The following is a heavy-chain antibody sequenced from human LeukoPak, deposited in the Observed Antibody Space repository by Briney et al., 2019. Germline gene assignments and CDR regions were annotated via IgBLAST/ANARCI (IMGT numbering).Heavy chain of an antibody. CDR1: GFSFSSHG. CDR2: IRFNGTFT. J-gene: IGHJ4*02. V-gene: IGHV3-30*02. CDR3: ARVSGSPGLLAAFDY. D-gene: IGHD1-26*01. Sequence: GGSLRLSCAAAGFSFSSHGMYWVRQAPGKGLEWLAFIRFNGTFTYYGDSVKGRFTISRDNPKNTLYLQMNSLRPEDTAVYYCARVSGSPGLLAAFDYWGQGTLVTVSS.